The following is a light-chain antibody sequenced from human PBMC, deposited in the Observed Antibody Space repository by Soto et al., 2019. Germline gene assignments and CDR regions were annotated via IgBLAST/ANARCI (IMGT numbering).Light chain of an antibody. J-gene: IGLJ1*01. Sequence: QSALTQPASVSGSPGQSITISCTGTSSDVGSYNLVSWYQQHPGKAPKRMIYEGSKRPSGVSNRFSGSKSGNTASLTISGLQAEDEADYFFCFYAGGTTHVFVTAPKGPV. CDR3: CFYAGGTTHV. V-gene: IGLV2-23*01. CDR1: SSDVGSYNL. CDR2: EGS.